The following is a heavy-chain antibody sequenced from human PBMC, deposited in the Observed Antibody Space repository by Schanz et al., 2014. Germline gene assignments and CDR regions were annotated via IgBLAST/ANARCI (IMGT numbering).Heavy chain of an antibody. D-gene: IGHD2-21*01. CDR1: GFTVSSNY. J-gene: IGHJ5*02. CDR3: ARAVGGNSALEWFDP. CDR2: IKQDESER. Sequence: EVQLVESGGGLVQPGGSLRLSCAASGFTVSSNYMSWVRQAPGKGLEWVANIKQDESERSYVDSVKGRFTISRDNAKNSLYLQMNSLRAEDTAVYYCARAVGGNSALEWFDPWGQGTLVTVSS. V-gene: IGHV3-7*01.